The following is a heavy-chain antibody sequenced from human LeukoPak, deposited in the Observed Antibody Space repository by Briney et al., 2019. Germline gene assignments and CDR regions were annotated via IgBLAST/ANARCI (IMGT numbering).Heavy chain of an antibody. J-gene: IGHJ5*02. CDR2: MKSKNNGGTT. Sequence: GGSLRLSCVASGITFNTAWMTWARQTPGKGLEWVGRMKSKNNGGTTEYAASVKGRFTISRDDSKNTLYLQMNSLKIEDTALYFCVTDIYHWGQGTLVTVSS. V-gene: IGHV3-15*01. CDR3: VTDIYH. CDR1: GITFNTAW.